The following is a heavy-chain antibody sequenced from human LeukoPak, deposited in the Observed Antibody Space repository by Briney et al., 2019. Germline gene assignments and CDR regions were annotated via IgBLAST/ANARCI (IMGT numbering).Heavy chain of an antibody. V-gene: IGHV3-30*02. Sequence: GSLRLSCAASGFTFSSYGMHWVRQAPGKGLEWVAFIRYDGSNKYYADSVKGRFTISRDNSKNTLYLQMNSLRAEDTAVYYCAKDSPVEWLFDYWGQGTLVTVSS. CDR3: AKDSPVEWLFDY. J-gene: IGHJ4*02. CDR1: GFTFSSYG. D-gene: IGHD3-3*01. CDR2: IRYDGSNK.